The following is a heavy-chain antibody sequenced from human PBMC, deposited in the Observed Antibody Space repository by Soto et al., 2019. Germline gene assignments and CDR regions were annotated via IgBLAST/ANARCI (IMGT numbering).Heavy chain of an antibody. Sequence: QVQLVQSGAEVKKPGASVKVSCKASGYTFTSYGISWVRQAPGQGLEWMGWISAYNGNTNYAQKLQGRVTMTTDTSTSTAYMELRSLRSDDTAVYYCARQGPRSGYGYYYYYYGMDVWGQGTTVTVSS. CDR3: ARQGPRSGYGYYYYYYGMDV. CDR1: GYTFTSYG. J-gene: IGHJ6*02. CDR2: ISAYNGNT. D-gene: IGHD5-12*01. V-gene: IGHV1-18*01.